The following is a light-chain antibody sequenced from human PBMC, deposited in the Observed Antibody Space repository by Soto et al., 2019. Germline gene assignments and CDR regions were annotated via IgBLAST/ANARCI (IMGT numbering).Light chain of an antibody. CDR2: AAS. Sequence: IQMTQSPSSLSASVGDRVTITCRASQSISSYLNWYQQKPGKAPKLLIYAASSLQSGVPSRFSGSGSGTDFTLTISSLQLADFATYYCQQTSSFRVALGQGTRLEIK. V-gene: IGKV1-39*01. CDR1: QSISSY. J-gene: IGKJ5*01. CDR3: QQTSSFRVA.